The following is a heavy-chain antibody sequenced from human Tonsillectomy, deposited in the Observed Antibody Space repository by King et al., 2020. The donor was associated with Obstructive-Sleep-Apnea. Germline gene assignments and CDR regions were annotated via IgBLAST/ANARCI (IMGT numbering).Heavy chain of an antibody. CDR1: GFTFSSYA. CDR2: ISYDVSNK. CDR3: VISCRHHYYYYGMDV. Sequence: VQLVESGGGVVQPGTSLRLSCAASGFTFSSYAMYWVRQAPGKGLEWVAVISYDVSNKNYADSVKGRFTISRDNSKNTLYLHMNSLRAEDTAVYYCVISCRHHYYYYGMDVWGQGTMVTVSS. V-gene: IGHV3-30*04. J-gene: IGHJ6*02.